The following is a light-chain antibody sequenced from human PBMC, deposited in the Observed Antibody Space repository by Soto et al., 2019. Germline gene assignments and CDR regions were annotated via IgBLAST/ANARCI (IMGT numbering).Light chain of an antibody. CDR1: QSVSSSY. J-gene: IGKJ1*01. Sequence: EIVLTQSPGTLSLSPGERATLSCRASQSVSSSYFAWYQQKPGQAPRLLIYGASSRATGIPDRFSGSGSGTDFTLTISRLEPEDCAVYYCQQYGSSPWTFGQGTKVEIK. CDR2: GAS. CDR3: QQYGSSPWT. V-gene: IGKV3-20*01.